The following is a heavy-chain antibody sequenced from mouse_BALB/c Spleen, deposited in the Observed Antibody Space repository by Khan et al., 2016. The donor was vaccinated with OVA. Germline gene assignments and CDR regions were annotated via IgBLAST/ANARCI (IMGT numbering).Heavy chain of an antibody. CDR3: ACHLTGAFAY. Sequence: EVELVESGGDLVKPGGSLKLSCAASGFTFSSYSMSWVRQTPDKRLEWVATISSGGDYTYYPDNVKGRFTIARANAKNTLYLQRSSLKSEATAMYYCACHLTGAFAYWGQGTLVTVSA. CDR2: ISSGGDYT. J-gene: IGHJ3*01. D-gene: IGHD4-1*01. V-gene: IGHV5-6*01. CDR1: GFTFSSYS.